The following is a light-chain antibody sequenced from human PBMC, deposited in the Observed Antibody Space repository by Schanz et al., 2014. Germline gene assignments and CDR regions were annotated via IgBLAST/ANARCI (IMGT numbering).Light chain of an antibody. CDR2: EVT. CDR1: NSDVGGYNY. CDR3: SSYADSNNLV. Sequence: QSALTQPPSASGSPGQSVTISCTGTNSDVGGYNYVSWYQQHPGEAPKLMLYEVTKRPSGVPDRFSGSKSGNTASLTVSGLQAEDEAVYYCSSYADSNNLVFGGGTKVTVL. J-gene: IGLJ2*01. V-gene: IGLV2-8*01.